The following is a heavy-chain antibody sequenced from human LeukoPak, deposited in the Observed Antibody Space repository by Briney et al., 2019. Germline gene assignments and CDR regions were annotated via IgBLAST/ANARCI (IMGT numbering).Heavy chain of an antibody. J-gene: IGHJ4*02. D-gene: IGHD1-1*01. Sequence: GGYLRRSCAASGFTVSGDTMNWVRQAQGKGLEWVSSISSSSSSIYYADSVEGRFTISRDNAKNSLYLQMNSLRAEDTAVYYCARSGYNWNDVIFFDYWGQGILVTVSS. V-gene: IGHV3-21*01. CDR3: ARSGYNWNDVIFFDY. CDR2: ISSSSSSI. CDR1: GFTVSGDT.